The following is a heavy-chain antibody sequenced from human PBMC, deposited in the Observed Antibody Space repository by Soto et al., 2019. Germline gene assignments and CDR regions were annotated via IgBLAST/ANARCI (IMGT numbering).Heavy chain of an antibody. D-gene: IGHD4-17*01. V-gene: IGHV3-64*01. CDR1: GFTFSSYA. CDR2: ISSNGGST. CDR3: ARDRYMTTSLDY. Sequence: LSLTCAASGFTFSSYAMHWVRQAPGKGLEYVSAISSNGGSTYYANSVKGRFTISRDNSKNTLYLQMGSLRAEDMAVYYCARDRYMTTSLDYWGQGTLVTVSS. J-gene: IGHJ4*02.